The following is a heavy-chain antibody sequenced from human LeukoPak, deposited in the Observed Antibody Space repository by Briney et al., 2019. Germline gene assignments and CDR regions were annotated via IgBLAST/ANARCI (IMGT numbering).Heavy chain of an antibody. CDR3: ARVYSSTWAFDY. J-gene: IGHJ4*02. D-gene: IGHD6-13*01. CDR2: ISYDGSNK. V-gene: IGHV3-30-3*01. CDR1: GFSFSTHA. Sequence: PGGSLRLSCAASGFSFSTHAMHWVRQAPGKGLEWVAVISYDGSNKYYADSVKGRFTISRDNSKNTGYLQMNSLRAEDTAVYYCARVYSSTWAFDYWGQGTLVTVAS.